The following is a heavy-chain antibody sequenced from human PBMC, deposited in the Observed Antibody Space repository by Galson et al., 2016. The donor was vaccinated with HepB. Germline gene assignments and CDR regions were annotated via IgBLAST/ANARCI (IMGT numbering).Heavy chain of an antibody. CDR1: GFSFSTYA. Sequence: SLRLSCAASGFSFSTYAMSWVRQAPGRGLEWVSTINPSGRNTYFPDSVKGRFTASRDNSKSTLSLLMNSLRAEDTAIFYCVKRGGDDGYNSYFDSWGQGTLVTVSS. CDR2: INPSGRNT. CDR3: VKRGGDDGYNSYFDS. J-gene: IGHJ4*02. V-gene: IGHV3-23*01. D-gene: IGHD5-24*01.